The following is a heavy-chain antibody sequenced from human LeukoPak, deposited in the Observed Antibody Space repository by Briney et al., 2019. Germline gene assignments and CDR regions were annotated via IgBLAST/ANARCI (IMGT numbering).Heavy chain of an antibody. CDR3: ARAAQPGFDP. CDR2: ISSDSGTI. J-gene: IGHJ5*02. D-gene: IGHD1-14*01. V-gene: IGHV3-48*01. CDR1: GLSFSSYS. Sequence: GGSLRLSCGASGLSFSSYSMNWVRQAPGKGLEWVSYISSDSGTIYQADSVKGRFTISRDNAKNSLYLQMNSLRAEDTAVYHCARAAQPGFDPWGQGTLVIVSS.